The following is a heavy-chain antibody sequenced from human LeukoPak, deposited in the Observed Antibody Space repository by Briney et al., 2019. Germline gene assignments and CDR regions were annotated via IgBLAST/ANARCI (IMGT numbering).Heavy chain of an antibody. Sequence: GESLKISCKGSGYTFTNYWIGWVRQMPGKGLEWMGIVHPGDSATRYSPSFQGQVTISADKSVTTAYLQWSSLKASDTAMYYCALGAVRGLHAFDIWGQGTMVTVSS. D-gene: IGHD3-10*01. V-gene: IGHV5-51*01. CDR3: ALGAVRGLHAFDI. CDR1: GYTFTNYW. J-gene: IGHJ3*02. CDR2: VHPGDSAT.